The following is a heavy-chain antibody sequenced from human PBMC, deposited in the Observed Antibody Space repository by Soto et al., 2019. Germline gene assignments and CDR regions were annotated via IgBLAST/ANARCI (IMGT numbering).Heavy chain of an antibody. CDR2: MSHGGST. CDR1: GVSIDSSYW. D-gene: IGHD3-10*01. Sequence: SETLSLTCDVSGVSIDSSYWWGWVRQPPGRDLEWLGDMSHGGSTNYNPSLKSRVTILLDKSKNQFSLSLSFVTAADTAVYYCARHPQYNNHSKNRNYFDYWGQGTLVTVSS. CDR3: ARHPQYNNHSKNRNYFDY. V-gene: IGHV4-4*02. J-gene: IGHJ4*02.